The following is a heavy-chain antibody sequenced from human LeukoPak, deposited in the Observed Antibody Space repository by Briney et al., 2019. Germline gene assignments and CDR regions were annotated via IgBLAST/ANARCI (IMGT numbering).Heavy chain of an antibody. D-gene: IGHD7-27*01. CDR3: AKTNRGGYFDY. J-gene: IGHJ4*02. CDR1: GFTFSSYA. Sequence: KAGGSLRLSCAASGFTFSSYAMSWVRQAPGEGLEWVSAISGSGGSTYYADSVKGRFTISRDNSKNTLYLQMNSLRAEDTAVYYCAKTNRGGYFDYWGQGTLVTVSS. CDR2: ISGSGGST. V-gene: IGHV3-23*01.